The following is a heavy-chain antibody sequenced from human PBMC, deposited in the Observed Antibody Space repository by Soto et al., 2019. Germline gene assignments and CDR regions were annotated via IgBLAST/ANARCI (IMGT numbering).Heavy chain of an antibody. CDR3: ARAVRKGGPATMAVQLDY. V-gene: IGHV1-18*01. Sequence: ASVKVSCKASGYTFTSYGISWVRQAPGQGLEWMGWISAYNGNTNYAQKLQGRVTMTTDTSTSTAYMELRSLRSDDTAVYYCARAVRKGGPATMAVQLDYWGQGTLVTVSS. CDR1: GYTFTSYG. D-gene: IGHD2-2*01. J-gene: IGHJ4*02. CDR2: ISAYNGNT.